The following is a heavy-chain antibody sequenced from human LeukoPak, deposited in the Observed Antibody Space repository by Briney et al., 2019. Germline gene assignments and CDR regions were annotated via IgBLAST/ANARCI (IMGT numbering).Heavy chain of an antibody. CDR1: GFTFSSYS. J-gene: IGHJ4*02. V-gene: IGHV3-48*01. Sequence: GGSLRLSGAASGFTFSSYSMNWVRQAPGKGLEWVSYVSSSGNTIYYADSVKGRFTISRDNAKNSLYLQMNSLRAEDTAMYYCARIGNFDYWGQGTLVTVSS. CDR2: VSSSGNTI. D-gene: IGHD3-10*01. CDR3: ARIGNFDY.